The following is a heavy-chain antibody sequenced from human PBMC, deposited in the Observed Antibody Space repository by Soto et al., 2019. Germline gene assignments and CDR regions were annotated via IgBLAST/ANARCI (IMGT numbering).Heavy chain of an antibody. CDR2: VIPNGGST. CDR1: GFTFSVYA. J-gene: IGHJ6*02. Sequence: EVQLLESGGGFVQPGGSLRLSCAATGFTFSVYAMTWVRQAPGKGLVWVYAVIPNGGSTYSAYSVKGRFTISRDNSKTPLFLQMNSLRAEDAAVYYCASLGVGDWANYYYYYGMDVWGQGTTVTVSS. CDR3: ASLGVGDWANYYYYYGMDV. V-gene: IGHV3-23*01. D-gene: IGHD2-21*02.